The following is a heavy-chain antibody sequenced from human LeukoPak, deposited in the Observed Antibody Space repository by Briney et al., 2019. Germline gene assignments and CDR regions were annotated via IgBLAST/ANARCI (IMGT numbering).Heavy chain of an antibody. CDR3: AKTTPGDIVVVTAIPAAFDI. J-gene: IGHJ3*02. CDR2: INPDGTQK. CDR1: GFTFSLYW. D-gene: IGHD2-21*02. V-gene: IGHV3-7*03. Sequence: GGSLRLSCAASGFTFSLYWMTWVRQSPGKGLEWVADINPDGTQKYSVDSLKGRFTISRDNSKNTLYLQMNSLRAEDTAVYYCAKTTPGDIVVVTAIPAAFDIWGQGTMVTVSS.